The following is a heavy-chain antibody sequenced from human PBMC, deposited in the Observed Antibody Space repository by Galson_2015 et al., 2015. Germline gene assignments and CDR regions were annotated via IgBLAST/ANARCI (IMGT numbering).Heavy chain of an antibody. D-gene: IGHD3-10*01. J-gene: IGHJ5*02. V-gene: IGHV3-73*01. CDR2: IRTKTNNYAT. Sequence: SLRLSCAASGLTFSDSSIYWARQPSGKGLEWVGLIRTKTNNYATIYGASVKGRLTISRDDSKSAAFLQMNSLKVEDTALYYCSTSWFGNAHRWGQGTLVTVSS. CDR3: STSWFGNAHR. CDR1: GLTFSDSS.